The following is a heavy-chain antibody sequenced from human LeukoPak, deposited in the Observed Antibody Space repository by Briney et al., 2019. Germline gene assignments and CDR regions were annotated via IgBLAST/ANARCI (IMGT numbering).Heavy chain of an antibody. Sequence: ESGPTLVNPTQTLTLTCTFSGFSLSTSGVGVGWIRQPPGKALEWLALIYWTDDKRYSPSLKSRLTITQDTSKNQVVLTMTNMEPVDTATYSCAHRPDYGDYFDYWGQGTLVTVSS. CDR1: GFSLSTSGVG. CDR3: AHRPDYGDYFDY. J-gene: IGHJ4*02. CDR2: IYWTDDK. V-gene: IGHV2-5*01. D-gene: IGHD4-17*01.